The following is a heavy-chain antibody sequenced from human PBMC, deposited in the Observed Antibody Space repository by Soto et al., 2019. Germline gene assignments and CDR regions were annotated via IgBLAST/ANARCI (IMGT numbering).Heavy chain of an antibody. CDR3: VRGLYTGSPHFFY. D-gene: IGHD1-1*01. CDR2: IEGDGSEK. V-gene: IGHV3-7*05. Sequence: AGGSLRLSCAASEFTFSTYWRTWVRQAPGKGLEWVANIEGDGSEKNYVDSVKGRFTVSRDNAKRSLYLQMNSLRVEDTAVYYCVRGLYTGSPHFFYWGQGTLVTVSS. CDR1: EFTFSTYW. J-gene: IGHJ4*02.